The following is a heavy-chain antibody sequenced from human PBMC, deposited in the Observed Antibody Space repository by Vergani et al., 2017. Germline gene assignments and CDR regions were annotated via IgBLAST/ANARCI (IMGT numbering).Heavy chain of an antibody. J-gene: IGHJ4*02. Sequence: QVQLVESGGGVVQPGRSLRLSCAASGFTFSSYGMHWVRQAPGKGLEWVAVIWYDGSNKYYADSVKGRFTISRDNSKNTLYLQMNSLRAEDTAVYYCARDLVPLAITMVRGGIDYWGQGTLVTVSS. CDR3: ARDLVPLAITMVRGGIDY. CDR1: GFTFSSYG. V-gene: IGHV3-33*01. CDR2: IWYDGSNK. D-gene: IGHD3-10*01.